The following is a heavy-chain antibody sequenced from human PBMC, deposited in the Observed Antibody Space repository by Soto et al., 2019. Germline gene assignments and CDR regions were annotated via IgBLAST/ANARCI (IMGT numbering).Heavy chain of an antibody. Sequence: EVQLLESGGRLVQPGGSLRLSCAASGFTFSSYAMNWVRQAPGKGLEWVSAISGSGRSTDYADSVEGRFTISRDNSKNTLYLQMSSLRAEDTAVYYCAKARGIAVPSSHLDYWGQGTLVTVSS. D-gene: IGHD6-19*01. CDR3: AKARGIAVPSSHLDY. CDR2: ISGSGRST. J-gene: IGHJ4*02. CDR1: GFTFSSYA. V-gene: IGHV3-23*01.